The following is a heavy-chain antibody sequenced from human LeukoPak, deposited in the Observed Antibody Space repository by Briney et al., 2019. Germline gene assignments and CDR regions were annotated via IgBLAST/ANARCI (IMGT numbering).Heavy chain of an antibody. CDR1: GFPFSSYA. CDR2: ISDSGGST. J-gene: IGHJ4*02. D-gene: IGHD5-12*01. Sequence: PGGSLRLSCSASGFPFSSYAMHWVRQAPGKGLEYVSAISDSGGSTYYADSVKGRFTISRDNSKNTLYLQMNSLRAENTAVYYCAKDQGYSGYDLDYWGQGTLVTVSS. V-gene: IGHV3-64*04. CDR3: AKDQGYSGYDLDY.